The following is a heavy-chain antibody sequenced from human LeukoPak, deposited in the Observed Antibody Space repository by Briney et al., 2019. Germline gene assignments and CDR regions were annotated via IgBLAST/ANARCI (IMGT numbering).Heavy chain of an antibody. CDR2: MDPNSGNT. J-gene: IGHJ4*02. V-gene: IGHV1-8*03. CDR1: GYTFTSYD. D-gene: IGHD3-9*01. CDR3: ARELVSSPKNDLGVDY. Sequence: GASVNVSCKASGYTFTSYDINWVRQATGQGLEWMGWMDPNSGNTGYAQKFQGRVTITRNTSISTAYMELSSLRSEDTAVYYCARELVSSPKNDLGVDYWGQGTLVTVSS.